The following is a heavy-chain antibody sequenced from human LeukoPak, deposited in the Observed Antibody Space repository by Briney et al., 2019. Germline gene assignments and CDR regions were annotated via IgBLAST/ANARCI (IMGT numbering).Heavy chain of an antibody. D-gene: IGHD2-8*01. CDR2: IISSSTYI. J-gene: IGHJ6*04. CDR1: EFIFSRYS. CDR3: ARDRDMVLPPAGLDV. V-gene: IGHV3-21*01. Sequence: GGSLRLSWAPYEFIFSRYSIECVRQAPGRGREWVSFIISSSTYIYYADSVKGRFTISRDNAKNSLYLQMNSLRAEDTAVYYCARDRDMVLPPAGLDVWGRGATVTVSS.